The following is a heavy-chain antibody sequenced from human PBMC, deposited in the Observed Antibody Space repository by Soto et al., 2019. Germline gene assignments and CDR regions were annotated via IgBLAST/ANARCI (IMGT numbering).Heavy chain of an antibody. CDR1: GFTFSSYA. Sequence: GGSLRLSCAASGFTFSSYAMSWVRQAPGKGLEWVSSISGSGGGTYYTDSVKGRFTFSRDNSKNTLYLQMNSLRAEDTAVYYCAKFGMATTKRSPPYYIDYWGQGALVTVSS. J-gene: IGHJ4*02. D-gene: IGHD1-1*01. CDR3: AKFGMATTKRSPPYYIDY. V-gene: IGHV3-23*01. CDR2: ISGSGGGT.